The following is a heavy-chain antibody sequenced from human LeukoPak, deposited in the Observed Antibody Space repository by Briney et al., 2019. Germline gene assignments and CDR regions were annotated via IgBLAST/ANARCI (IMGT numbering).Heavy chain of an antibody. CDR3: ARGEMNCSRGSCFYFDY. J-gene: IGHJ4*02. D-gene: IGHD2-15*01. CDR1: GGSISSYY. CDR2: IFHLGSA. Sequence: SETPSLTCTVSGGSISSYYWSWIRQAPGKGLEWIGYIFHLGSANYTPSLKSRVTISMDLSENQFSLKLTSVTAADTAVYFCARGEMNCSRGSCFYFDYWGQGALVTVSS. V-gene: IGHV4-59*01.